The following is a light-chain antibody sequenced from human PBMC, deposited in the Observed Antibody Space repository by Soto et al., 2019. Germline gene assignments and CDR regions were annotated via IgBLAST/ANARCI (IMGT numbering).Light chain of an antibody. CDR2: EVT. CDR3: SSFTSIFTFV. Sequence: QSALTQPASVSGSPGQSIAISCTGTRSDVGAYNYVSWYQQHPGKAPKLMISEVTNRPSGVSDRFSGSKSGNTASLTISGLQAEAEADYYCSSFTSIFTFVVGTGTKLTVL. J-gene: IGLJ1*01. CDR1: RSDVGAYNY. V-gene: IGLV2-14*01.